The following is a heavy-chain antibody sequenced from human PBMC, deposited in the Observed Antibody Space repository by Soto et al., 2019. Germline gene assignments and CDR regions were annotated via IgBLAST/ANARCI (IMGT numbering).Heavy chain of an antibody. CDR2: IIAYNGNT. V-gene: IGHV1-18*01. J-gene: IGHJ6*02. Sequence: ASVKVSCKASGCTFTSYGISWVRQAPGQGLEWMGGIIAYNGNTNYAQKLQDRVTMTTDTSTSTAYMELRSLRSDDTAVYYCARDLYRLYYEILTGYRNDYGMDVWGQGTTVTVSS. CDR3: ARDLYRLYYEILTGYRNDYGMDV. D-gene: IGHD3-9*01. CDR1: GCTFTSYG.